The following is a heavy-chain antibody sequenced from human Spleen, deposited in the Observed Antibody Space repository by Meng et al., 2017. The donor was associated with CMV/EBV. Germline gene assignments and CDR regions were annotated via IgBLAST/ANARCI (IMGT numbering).Heavy chain of an antibody. V-gene: IGHV3-23*01. CDR2: INGSGGST. J-gene: IGHJ4*02. Sequence: GGSLRLSCAASGFTFSSYAMSWVRQAPGKGLEWVSDINGSGGSTYYADSVKGRFTISRDNSKNTLYLQMNSLRAEDTAIYYCAKFPGSSSWNPPDYWGQGTLVTVSS. CDR3: AKFPGSSSWNPPDY. CDR1: GFTFSSYA. D-gene: IGHD6-13*01.